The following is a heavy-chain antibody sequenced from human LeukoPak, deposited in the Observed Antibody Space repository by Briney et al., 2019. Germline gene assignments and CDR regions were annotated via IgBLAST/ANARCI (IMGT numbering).Heavy chain of an antibody. V-gene: IGHV3-7*01. D-gene: IGHD1-26*01. J-gene: IGHJ4*02. CDR2: IKQDGSEK. Sequence: PGGSLRLSCAASGFTFSDAWMSWVRQAPGKGLEWVANIKQDGSEKYYVDSVKGRFTISRDNAKNSLYLQMNSLRAEDTAVYYCARQGNYYALDYWGQGTLVTVSS. CDR3: ARQGNYYALDY. CDR1: GFTFSDAW.